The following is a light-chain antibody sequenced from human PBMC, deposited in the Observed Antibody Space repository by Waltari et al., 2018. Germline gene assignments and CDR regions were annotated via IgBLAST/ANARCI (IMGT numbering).Light chain of an antibody. Sequence: EIVLTQSPATLSLSPGERATLSCRASQSVSSFLAWYQQKPGQAPRRLIYDASKRATGVPARFSGSGSGTDFTLTITSLEPEDLAVYYCQQRSNWPPHFGQGTKLEIK. V-gene: IGKV3-11*01. CDR1: QSVSSF. J-gene: IGKJ2*01. CDR3: QQRSNWPPH. CDR2: DAS.